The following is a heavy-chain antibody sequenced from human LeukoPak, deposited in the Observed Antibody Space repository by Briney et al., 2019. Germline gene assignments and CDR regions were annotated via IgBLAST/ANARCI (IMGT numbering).Heavy chain of an antibody. CDR1: GYTFTGYY. Sequence: PGASVKVSCKASGYTFTGYYMHWVRQAPGQGLEWMGRINPNSGGTNYAQKFQGRVTMTRDTSISTAYMELSRLRSDDTAVYYCARVLITMVRGVMPDYWGQGTLVTVSS. J-gene: IGHJ4*02. CDR2: INPNSGGT. CDR3: ARVLITMVRGVMPDY. D-gene: IGHD3-10*01. V-gene: IGHV1-2*06.